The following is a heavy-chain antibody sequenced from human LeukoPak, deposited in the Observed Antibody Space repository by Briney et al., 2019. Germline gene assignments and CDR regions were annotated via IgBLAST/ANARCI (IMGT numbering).Heavy chain of an antibody. CDR1: GNSLSNYA. CDR3: AKRGVVIRGILVIGYHQEAYHYDF. D-gene: IGHD3-10*01. CDR2: ISERGGST. J-gene: IGHJ4*02. Sequence: GGSLRLSCVVSGNSLSNYAMTWVRQAPGKGLELVSYISERGGSTTYADSVKGRITITRNTPLNTQYLQMNNLRAEDTAVYFCAKRGVVIRGILVIGYHQEAYHYDFWGQGVLVTVSS. V-gene: IGHV3-23*01.